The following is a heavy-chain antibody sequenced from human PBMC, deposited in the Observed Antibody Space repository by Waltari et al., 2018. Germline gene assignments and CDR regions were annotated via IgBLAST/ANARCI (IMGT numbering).Heavy chain of an antibody. Sequence: QVQLQESGPGLVKPSQTLSLTCTVSGGSISSGGYYWSWIRQHPGKGLEWIGYIYYSGSTYYNPSLKRRVTISVDTSKNQFSLKLSSVTAADTAVYYCARGSRGYCSGGSCYGAYYYYYMDVWGKGTTVTVSS. CDR3: ARGSRGYCSGGSCYGAYYYYYMDV. J-gene: IGHJ6*03. D-gene: IGHD2-15*01. CDR1: GGSISSGGYY. CDR2: IYYSGST. V-gene: IGHV4-31*03.